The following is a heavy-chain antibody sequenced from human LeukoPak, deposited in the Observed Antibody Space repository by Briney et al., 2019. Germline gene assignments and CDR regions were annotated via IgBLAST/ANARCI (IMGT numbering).Heavy chain of an antibody. Sequence: GGSLRLSCAASGFTFSSYEMNWVRQAPGKGVEWVSYISSSGRTIYYADSVKGRFTISRDKAKNSLYLQMNSLSAEDTAVYYCARDGGYYDILTGYLSPYFDHWGQGTLVTVSS. J-gene: IGHJ4*02. CDR3: ARDGGYYDILTGYLSPYFDH. CDR2: ISSSGRTI. CDR1: GFTFSSYE. V-gene: IGHV3-48*03. D-gene: IGHD3-9*01.